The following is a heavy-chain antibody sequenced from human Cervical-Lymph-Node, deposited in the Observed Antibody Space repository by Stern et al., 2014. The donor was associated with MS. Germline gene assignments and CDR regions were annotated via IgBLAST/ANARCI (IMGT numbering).Heavy chain of an antibody. D-gene: IGHD3-22*01. J-gene: IGHJ4*02. CDR1: GYTFTSYG. CDR3: ARGGYYYDRSGLTYYDY. Sequence: QVQLVQSGAEVKKPGASVKVSCKASGYTFTSYGISWVRQAPGQGLEWIGWISAYNGNTKYAQKLQGRVTMTTDTSTSTAFMELRSLRSDDTAVYYCARGGYYYDRSGLTYYDYWGQGTLVTVSS. V-gene: IGHV1-18*01. CDR2: ISAYNGNT.